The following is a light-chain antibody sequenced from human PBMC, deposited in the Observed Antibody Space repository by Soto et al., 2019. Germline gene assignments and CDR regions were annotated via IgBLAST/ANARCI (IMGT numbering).Light chain of an antibody. CDR2: AGS. V-gene: IGKV1-39*01. J-gene: IGKJ2*01. CDR1: QSISNY. Sequence: DIQMTQSLSSLSASVGDRVTITCRTSQSISNYLNWYQQNPGKAPKLLIYAGSTLQSGVPLRFSGSGSGTDFTLTISSLQPEDFTTYYCQQSYRTPYTFGQGTRLDIK. CDR3: QQSYRTPYT.